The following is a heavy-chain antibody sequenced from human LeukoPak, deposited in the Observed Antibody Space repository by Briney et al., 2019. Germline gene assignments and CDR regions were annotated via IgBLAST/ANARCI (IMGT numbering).Heavy chain of an antibody. V-gene: IGHV4-4*07. Sequence: SETLSLTCTVSGGSISSYYWSWIRHPAGKGLEWIGRIYTSGSTNYNPSLKSRVTMSIDTSKNQFSLKLSSVTAADTAVYYCARYVGSSSQFDYYYYMDVWGKGTTVTVSS. CDR3: ARYVGSSSQFDYYYYMDV. D-gene: IGHD6-6*01. CDR1: GGSISSYY. J-gene: IGHJ6*03. CDR2: IYTSGST.